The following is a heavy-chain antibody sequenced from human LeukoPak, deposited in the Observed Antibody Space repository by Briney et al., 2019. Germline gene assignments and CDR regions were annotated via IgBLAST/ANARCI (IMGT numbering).Heavy chain of an antibody. V-gene: IGHV4-34*01. CDR1: GGSFSGYY. CDR3: ARNKWRAYSSSSGSWFDP. D-gene: IGHD6-6*01. Sequence: PSETLSLTCAVYGGSFSGYYWSWIRQPPGKGLEWIGEINHSGSTNYNPSLKSRVTISVDTSKNQFSLKLSSVTAADTAVYYCARNKWRAYSSSSGSWFDPWGQGTLVTVSS. J-gene: IGHJ5*02. CDR2: INHSGST.